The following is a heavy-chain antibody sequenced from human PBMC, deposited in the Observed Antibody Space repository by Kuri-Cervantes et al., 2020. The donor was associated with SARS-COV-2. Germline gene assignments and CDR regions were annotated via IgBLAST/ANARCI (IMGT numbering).Heavy chain of an antibody. CDR3: ARASRLNSSGYYYSDPLLYFDY. D-gene: IGHD3-22*01. J-gene: IGHJ4*02. CDR2: IRSSSSKI. Sequence: GESLEISWAASGLTFSSYAISWVLEAPRKGLEWVSCIRSSSSKIYYADSVKGRFTISRDNAKNSLYLQMNSLRAEDTAVYYCARASRLNSSGYYYSDPLLYFDYWGQGTLVTVSS. CDR1: GLTFSSYA. V-gene: IGHV3-21*01.